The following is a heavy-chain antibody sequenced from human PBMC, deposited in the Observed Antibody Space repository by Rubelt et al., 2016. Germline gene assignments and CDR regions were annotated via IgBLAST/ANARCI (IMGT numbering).Heavy chain of an antibody. Sequence: QVQLQESGPGLVKPSETLSLTCTVSGGSITTYYWSWIRQPPGKGLEWIGYIYYRGSTNYNPPLKSRGTSSVATSRTRFSLKLTSVSAADTAMSYCAGHRAGAVGVTSPFAYWGQGTLITVSS. CDR3: AGHRAGAVGVTSPFAY. CDR2: IYYRGST. CDR1: GGSITTYY. V-gene: IGHV4-59*01. D-gene: IGHD1-26*01. J-gene: IGHJ4*02.